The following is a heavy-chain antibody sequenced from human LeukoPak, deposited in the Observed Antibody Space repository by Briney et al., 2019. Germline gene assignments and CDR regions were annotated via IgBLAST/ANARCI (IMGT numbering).Heavy chain of an antibody. CDR3: ARIAERQLAYYFDY. CDR2: ISADNGDT. CDR1: GSTFTNYG. J-gene: IGHJ4*02. Sequence: SSVKVSCKASGSTFTNYGFTWMRQPPGQGIEWMGWISADNGDTNCAQKLQGRVTMTIDTSTGTAYIEMRSPESDDTGVYYCARIAERQLAYYFDYWGQGSLVTDCS. V-gene: IGHV1-18*01. D-gene: IGHD1-1*01.